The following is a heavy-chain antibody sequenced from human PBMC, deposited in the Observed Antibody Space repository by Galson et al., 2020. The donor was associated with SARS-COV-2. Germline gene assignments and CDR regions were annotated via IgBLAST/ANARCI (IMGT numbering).Heavy chain of an antibody. J-gene: IGHJ4*02. D-gene: IGHD6-19*01. CDR2: IKSKTDGGAT. CDR3: TKDPRAVTGDDY. Sequence: GESLKISCAASGFTFSNAWMNWVRQAPGKGLEWIGRIKSKTDGGATDYAAPVKGRFTISRNDLRNTLYLQMNSLQTEDTAVYYCTKDPRAVTGDDYWGQGTLVTVSS. CDR1: GFTFSNAW. V-gene: IGHV3-15*01.